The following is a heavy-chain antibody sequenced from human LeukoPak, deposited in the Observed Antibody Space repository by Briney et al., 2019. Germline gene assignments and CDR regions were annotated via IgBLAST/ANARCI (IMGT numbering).Heavy chain of an antibody. D-gene: IGHD5-18*01. CDR3: AKDGGYNYGYSSDP. V-gene: IGHV3-30*18. Sequence: GGSLRLSCAASGFTFSSYGMHWVRQAPGKGLEWVAVISYDGSNKYYADSVRGRFTISRDNSKNTLYLQMNSLRVEDTAVYYCAKDGGYNYGYSSDPWGQGTLVSVSS. CDR1: GFTFSSYG. CDR2: ISYDGSNK. J-gene: IGHJ5*02.